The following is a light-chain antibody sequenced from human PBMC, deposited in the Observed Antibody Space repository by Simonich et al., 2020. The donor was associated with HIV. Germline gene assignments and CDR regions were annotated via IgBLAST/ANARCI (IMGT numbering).Light chain of an antibody. V-gene: IGKV3-11*01. J-gene: IGKJ5*01. CDR3: QQRSNWPIT. Sequence: EIVMTQSPATLSVSPGERATLSCRASQSVSSYLAWYQQKPGQAPRLLIYDTSNRATGIPARFMGSGSGTDFTLTISSLEPEDFAVYYCQQRSNWPITFGQGTRLEIK. CDR2: DTS. CDR1: QSVSSY.